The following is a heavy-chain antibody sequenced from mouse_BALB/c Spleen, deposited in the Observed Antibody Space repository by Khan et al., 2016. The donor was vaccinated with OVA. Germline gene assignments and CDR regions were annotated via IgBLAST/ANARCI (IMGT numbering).Heavy chain of an antibody. CDR1: GYTFTSYT. Sequence: QVQLQQSGAELARPGASVKMSCKASGYTFTSYTMHWVKQRPGQGLEWIGYINPSSGYTNNNQKFKDKATLTADKSSSTAYMQLSSLTSEDSVVYYGVREGAYYGYDGWFAYWGQGTLVTVSA. J-gene: IGHJ3*01. D-gene: IGHD2-14*01. CDR2: INPSSGYT. CDR3: VREGAYYGYDGWFAY. V-gene: IGHV1-4*01.